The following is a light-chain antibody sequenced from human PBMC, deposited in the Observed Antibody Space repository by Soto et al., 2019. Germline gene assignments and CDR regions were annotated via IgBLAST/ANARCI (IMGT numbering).Light chain of an antibody. J-gene: IGKJ4*01. CDR1: QSVSSSY. Sequence: EIVLTQSPGTLSLSPGERATLSCRASQSVSSSYLAWYQQKPGQAPRLLIYGASSRATGIPDRFSGSGSGTEFTLTISSLQSEDFAVYYCQQYYDYPPLIFGGGTKVEIK. CDR3: QQYYDYPPLI. CDR2: GAS. V-gene: IGKV3-20*01.